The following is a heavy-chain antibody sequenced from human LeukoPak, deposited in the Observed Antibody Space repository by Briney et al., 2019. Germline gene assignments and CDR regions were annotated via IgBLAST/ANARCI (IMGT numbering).Heavy chain of an antibody. CDR2: INHSGST. CDR3: ARGRFFISWLAVFDI. Sequence: SETLSLTCAVYGGSFSGYYWSWIRQPPGKGLEWIGEINHSGSTNYNPSLKSRVTISVDTSKNQFSLKLGSVTAADTAVYYCARGRFFISWLAVFDIWGQGTMVTVSS. D-gene: IGHD6-13*01. J-gene: IGHJ3*02. CDR1: GGSFSGYY. V-gene: IGHV4-34*01.